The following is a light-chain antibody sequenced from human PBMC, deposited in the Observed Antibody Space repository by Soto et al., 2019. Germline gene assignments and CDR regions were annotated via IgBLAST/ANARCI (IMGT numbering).Light chain of an antibody. Sequence: QLVLTQPPSVSGSPGQSVTISCTGTSSDVGSFNRVSWYQQPPGTAPKLIIYEVTNRPSGVPVRFSGSKSANMASLTISGLQAEDEADYYCASYTTGRVWVFGGGTKLTVL. CDR1: SSDVGSFNR. CDR2: EVT. V-gene: IGLV2-18*02. J-gene: IGLJ3*02. CDR3: ASYTTGRVWV.